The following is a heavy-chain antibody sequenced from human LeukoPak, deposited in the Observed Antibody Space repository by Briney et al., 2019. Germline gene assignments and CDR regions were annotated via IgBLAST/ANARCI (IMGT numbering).Heavy chain of an antibody. CDR1: GFTVSSNY. CDR2: IYSGGST. CDR3: ARDLRDYYDSSGYYNAFDI. Sequence: GGSLRLSCAASGFTVSSNYMSWVRQAPGKGLEWVSVIYSGGSTYYADSVKGRFTISRDNSKNTLYLQMNSLRAEDTAVYYCARDLRDYYDSSGYYNAFDIWGQGTMVTVSS. D-gene: IGHD3-22*01. J-gene: IGHJ3*02. V-gene: IGHV3-66*01.